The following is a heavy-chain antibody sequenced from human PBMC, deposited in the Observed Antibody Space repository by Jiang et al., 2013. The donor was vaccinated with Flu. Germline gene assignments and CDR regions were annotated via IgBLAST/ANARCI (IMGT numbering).Heavy chain of an antibody. CDR1: YY. Sequence: YYWNWIRQPPGKGLEWIGEINHSGSTNYNPSLKSRVTISVDTSKNQFSLKLSSVTAADTAVYYCARAAMVANFSYWGQGTLVTVSS. V-gene: IGHV4-34*01. CDR3: ARAAMVANFSY. J-gene: IGHJ4*02. CDR2: INHSGST. D-gene: IGHD5-12*01.